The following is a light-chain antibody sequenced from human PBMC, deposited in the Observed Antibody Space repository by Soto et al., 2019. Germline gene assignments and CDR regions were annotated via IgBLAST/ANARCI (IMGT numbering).Light chain of an antibody. V-gene: IGKV1-16*02. CDR1: QDITNY. CDR2: AAS. CDR3: QQYKTYPYT. J-gene: IGKJ2*01. Sequence: DIQMTQSPSSLSAFVGGSVTITCRASQDITNYLAWFQQKPGKAPKSLIYAASRLQSGVPSKFSGSGSGTDFTLTFSSLQPEDFATYYCQQYKTYPYTFGQGTKLEIK.